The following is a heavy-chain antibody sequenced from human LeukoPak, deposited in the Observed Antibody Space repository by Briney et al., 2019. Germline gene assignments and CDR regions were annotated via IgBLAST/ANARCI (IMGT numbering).Heavy chain of an antibody. Sequence: GRSLRLSCAASGFTFSSYAMSWVRQAPGKGLEWVSAISGSGGSTYYADSVKGRFTISRDNSKNTLYLQMNSLRAEDTAVYYCAKDPLGAVAARENYFDYWGQGTLVTVSS. CDR3: AKDPLGAVAARENYFDY. CDR2: ISGSGGST. J-gene: IGHJ4*02. V-gene: IGHV3-23*01. CDR1: GFTFSSYA. D-gene: IGHD6-19*01.